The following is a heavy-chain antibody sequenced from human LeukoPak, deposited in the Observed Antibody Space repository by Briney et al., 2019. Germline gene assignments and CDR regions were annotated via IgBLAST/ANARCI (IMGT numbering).Heavy chain of an antibody. CDR3: ARAQSYGSPYFDY. V-gene: IGHV3-74*01. CDR1: GFTLSSYW. Sequence: GDSLRLPCAASGFTLSSYWMHLVRQAPGKGPVGVSRNQNYGSNITYADSVKARLTISRDNAKTTLYLQMISLKTEDTAVYYCARAQSYGSPYFDYWGQGTLVTVSS. J-gene: IGHJ4*02. D-gene: IGHD3-10*01. CDR2: NQNYGSNI.